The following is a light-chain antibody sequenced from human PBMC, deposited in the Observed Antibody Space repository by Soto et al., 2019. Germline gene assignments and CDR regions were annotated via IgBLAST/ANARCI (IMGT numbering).Light chain of an antibody. CDR1: QSVSSNY. J-gene: IGKJ3*01. CDR2: GAS. Sequence: EIVLTQSPGTLSLSPGERATLSCRASQSVSSNYLAWYQQKPGQAPRLLIYGASSRATGIPDRFSGSGSGTDFTLTISSLEPEDFAVYYCQQDGSSPLFAFGPGTEVYLK. V-gene: IGKV3-20*01. CDR3: QQDGSSPLFA.